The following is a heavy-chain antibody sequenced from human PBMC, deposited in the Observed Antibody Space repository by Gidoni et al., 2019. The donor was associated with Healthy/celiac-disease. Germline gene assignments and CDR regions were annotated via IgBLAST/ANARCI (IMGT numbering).Heavy chain of an antibody. J-gene: IGHJ6*02. CDR3: ARAPLVVVTAVQIYYYYGMDV. CDR2: IWYDGSNK. CDR1: GSTFRSYG. D-gene: IGHD2-21*02. Sequence: QVQLVESGGGVVQPGRSLRLSCSASGSTFRSYGMHGVSQAPGKGLAWVAVIWYDGSNKYYADSVKGRFTISRDNSKNTLYLQMNSRRAEDTAVYYCARAPLVVVTAVQIYYYYGMDVWGQGTTVTVSS. V-gene: IGHV3-33*01.